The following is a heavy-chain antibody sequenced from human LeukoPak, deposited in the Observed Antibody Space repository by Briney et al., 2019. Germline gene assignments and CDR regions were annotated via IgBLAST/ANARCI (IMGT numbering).Heavy chain of an antibody. CDR1: GGSISSGGYS. Sequence: SQTLSLTCAVSGGSISSGGYSWSWIRQPPGKGLEWIGYIYYSGSTNYNPSLKSRVTISVDTSKNQFSLKLSSVTAADTAVYYCARELGYSYGNAFDIWGQGTMVTVSS. D-gene: IGHD5-18*01. V-gene: IGHV4-61*08. CDR2: IYYSGST. J-gene: IGHJ3*02. CDR3: ARELGYSYGNAFDI.